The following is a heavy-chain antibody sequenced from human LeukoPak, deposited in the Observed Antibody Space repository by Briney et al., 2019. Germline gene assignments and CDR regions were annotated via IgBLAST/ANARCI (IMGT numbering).Heavy chain of an antibody. J-gene: IGHJ4*02. D-gene: IGHD3-22*01. V-gene: IGHV4-61*01. CDR3: ARGIFYYYGSSGYYHFDY. Sequence: SETLSLTCTVSGGSVSSGSYYWSWIRQPPGKSLEWIGHIYYSGGTNYNPSLKSRVTISVDPSRNQFSLKLTSVTAADTAVYYCARGIFYYYGSSGYYHFDYWGQGTLVTVSS. CDR2: IYYSGGT. CDR1: GGSVSSGSYY.